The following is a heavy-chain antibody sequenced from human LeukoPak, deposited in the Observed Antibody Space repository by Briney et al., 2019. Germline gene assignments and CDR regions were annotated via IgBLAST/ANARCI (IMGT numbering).Heavy chain of an antibody. CDR3: ARDMDEDYSGNTLDY. CDR2: ISNDGSDI. Sequence: GRSLRLSCAASGFTFSYYWMHWVRQAPGKGLVWVSRISNDGSDIRHADSVKGRFTISRDNAKNAVYLQMNSLRAEDTAVYYCARDMDEDYSGNTLDYWGRGTLVTVSS. CDR1: GFTFSYYW. V-gene: IGHV3-74*01. D-gene: IGHD4-23*01. J-gene: IGHJ4*02.